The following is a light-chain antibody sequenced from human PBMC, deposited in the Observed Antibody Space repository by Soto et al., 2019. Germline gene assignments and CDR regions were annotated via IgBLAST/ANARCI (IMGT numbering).Light chain of an antibody. Sequence: DIQVTQSPSSLSASPGDRITITCRASQDIKKFLAWYQQKPGKVPHILIYAASTLRPGVPSRFSGNASGTDFTLTIASLQPEDGATYYFQKYYRAPAAFGQGTKVDVK. CDR3: QKYYRAPAA. CDR2: AAS. J-gene: IGKJ1*01. CDR1: QDIKKF. V-gene: IGKV1-27*01.